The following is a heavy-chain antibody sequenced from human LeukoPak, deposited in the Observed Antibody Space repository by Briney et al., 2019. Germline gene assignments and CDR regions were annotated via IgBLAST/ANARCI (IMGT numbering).Heavy chain of an antibody. CDR2: ISSSSSYI. D-gene: IGHD3-10*01. J-gene: IGHJ4*02. CDR1: GFTFSSYS. Sequence: GGSLRLSCAASGFTFSSYSMIWVRQAPGKGLEWVSSISSSSSYIFFADSVKGRFTISRDNSKSTLYLQMNSLRAEDTAVYYCARGVAETFFDYWGQGTLVTVSS. CDR3: ARGVAETFFDY. V-gene: IGHV3-21*01.